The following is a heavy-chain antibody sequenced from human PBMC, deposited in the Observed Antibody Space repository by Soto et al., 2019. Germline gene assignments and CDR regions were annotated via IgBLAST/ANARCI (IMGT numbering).Heavy chain of an antibody. CDR2: ISGSGGIT. D-gene: IGHD7-27*01. CDR1: GFSFSSYV. J-gene: IGHJ5*02. V-gene: IGHV3-23*01. Sequence: GGSLRLSCAASGFSFSSYVMNCVRQAPGKGLEWVSNISGSGGITYYADSVKGRFTISRDNDKNTLYLQMDSLRAEDTAVYYCAKRLLATGGNDWFDPWGQGTLVTVSS. CDR3: AKRLLATGGNDWFDP.